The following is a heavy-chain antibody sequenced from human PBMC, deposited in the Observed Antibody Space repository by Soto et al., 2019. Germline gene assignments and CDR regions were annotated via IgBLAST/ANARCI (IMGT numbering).Heavy chain of an antibody. J-gene: IGHJ4*02. D-gene: IGHD5-18*01. Sequence: PGGSLRLSCVASGFTFSSAVMSWVRQAPGKGPEWVSVITGGGSSIHYADSVKGRFTISRDNSKNTLYLQMNNLRAEDTAVYYCAKPPKVESAPDGPFEYWGQGTLVTVSS. CDR3: AKPPKVESAPDGPFEY. V-gene: IGHV3-23*01. CDR1: GFTFSSAV. CDR2: ITGGGSSI.